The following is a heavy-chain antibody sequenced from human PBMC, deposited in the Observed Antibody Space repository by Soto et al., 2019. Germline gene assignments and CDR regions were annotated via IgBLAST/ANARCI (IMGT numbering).Heavy chain of an antibody. CDR1: GESITSGAFY. V-gene: IGHV4-31*03. Sequence: PSETLSLTCNVSGESITSGAFYWSWIRQHPGKGLEWIGYTPNSGNAYYNPSLKSRITMSIEASKNQLSLRLPSVTAADAAVYYLARALGGISSSGMQVWGQGTTVTVSS. CDR2: TPNSGNA. J-gene: IGHJ6*02. CDR3: ARALGGISSSGMQV. D-gene: IGHD2-21*01.